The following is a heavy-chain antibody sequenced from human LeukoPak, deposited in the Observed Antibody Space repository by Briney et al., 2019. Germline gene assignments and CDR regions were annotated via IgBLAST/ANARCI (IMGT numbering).Heavy chain of an antibody. Sequence: SETLPLTCTVSGGSISSYYWSWIRQPPGKGLEWIGYIYYSGSTNYNPSLKSRVTISVDTSKNQFSLKLSSVTAADTAVYYCARWDYGVLRAFDIWGQGTMVTVSS. CDR1: GGSISSYY. D-gene: IGHD4-17*01. CDR2: IYYSGST. J-gene: IGHJ3*02. V-gene: IGHV4-59*01. CDR3: ARWDYGVLRAFDI.